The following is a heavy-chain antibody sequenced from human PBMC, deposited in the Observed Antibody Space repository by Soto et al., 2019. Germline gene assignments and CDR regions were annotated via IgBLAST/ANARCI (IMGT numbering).Heavy chain of an antibody. V-gene: IGHV5-51*01. Sequence: GESLKISCKGSGYSFTSYWIGWVRQMPGKGLEWMGIIYPGDSDTRYSPSFQGQVTISADKSISTAYLQWSSLKASDTAMYYCAREIAAAGIYYYGMDVWGQGTTVTVSS. CDR1: GYSFTSYW. D-gene: IGHD6-13*01. J-gene: IGHJ6*02. CDR2: IYPGDSDT. CDR3: AREIAAAGIYYYGMDV.